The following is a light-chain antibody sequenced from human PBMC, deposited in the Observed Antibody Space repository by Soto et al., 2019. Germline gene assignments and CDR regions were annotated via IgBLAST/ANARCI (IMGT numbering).Light chain of an antibody. CDR1: QNVRSY. V-gene: IGKV1-39*01. CDR3: QQTFSLTRT. J-gene: IGKJ2*02. CDR2: ETS. Sequence: DTQMTQSPSSLSASVGDRVTITCRASQNVRSYVNWYQQKPGKAPNVLIYETSTLQDGVPSRFSGDGYGTDFNLSISSPHPEDFATYYCQQTFSLTRTFGQGTKVDIK.